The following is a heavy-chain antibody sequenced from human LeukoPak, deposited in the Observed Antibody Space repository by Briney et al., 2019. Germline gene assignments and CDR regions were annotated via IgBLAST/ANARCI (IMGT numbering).Heavy chain of an antibody. CDR2: IYYSGST. V-gene: IGHV4-61*01. Sequence: SETLSLTCTVSGGSVSSGSYYWSWIRQPPGKGLEWIGYIYYSGSTNYNPSLKSRVTISVDSSKNQFSLKLSSVTAADTAVYYCAREAVAGDNWFDPWGQGTLVTVSS. D-gene: IGHD6-19*01. CDR1: GGSVSSGSYY. CDR3: AREAVAGDNWFDP. J-gene: IGHJ5*02.